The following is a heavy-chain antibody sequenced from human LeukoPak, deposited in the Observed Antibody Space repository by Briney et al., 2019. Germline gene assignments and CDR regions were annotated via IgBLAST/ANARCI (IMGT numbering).Heavy chain of an antibody. Sequence: GGSLRLSCAASGFTFSSYWMHWVRQAPGKGLVWVSRINSDGSSTSYADSVKGRFTISRDNAKNTLYLQMNSLRAEDTAVYYCARVLLHSSGWIIAYGMDVWGQGTTVTVCS. J-gene: IGHJ6*02. D-gene: IGHD6-19*01. V-gene: IGHV3-74*01. CDR1: GFTFSSYW. CDR3: ARVLLHSSGWIIAYGMDV. CDR2: INSDGSST.